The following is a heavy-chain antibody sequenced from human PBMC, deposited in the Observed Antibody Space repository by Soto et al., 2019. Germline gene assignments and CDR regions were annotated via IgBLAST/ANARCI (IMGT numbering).Heavy chain of an antibody. CDR3: ARARGTVMAGNWFDP. J-gene: IGHJ5*02. CDR2: IYYSGST. V-gene: IGHV4-31*03. CDR1: GGSISSGGYY. Sequence: QVQLQESGPGLVKPSQTLSLTCTVSGGSISSGGYYWSWIRQQPGKGLEWLGYIYYSGSTYYNPSLKSRVTISVDTSKNQFSLKLSSVTAADTAVYYCARARGTVMAGNWFDPWGQGTLVPVSS. D-gene: IGHD3-16*02.